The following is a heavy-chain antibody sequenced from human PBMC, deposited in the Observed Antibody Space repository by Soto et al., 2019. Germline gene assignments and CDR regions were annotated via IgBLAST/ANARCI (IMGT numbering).Heavy chain of an antibody. J-gene: IGHJ4*02. D-gene: IGHD1-26*01. CDR1: GYTFTSYA. V-gene: IGHV1-3*01. CDR3: ARGLGATVDY. CDR2: INAANGNT. Sequence: QVQVVQSGAEVKKPGASMKVSCKASGYTFTSYAIHWVRQAPGQRLEWMGWINAANGNTKYSQNFQDRVTITRDTSASTAYMELSSLRSEDTAVYYCARGLGATVDYWGQGTLVTVSS.